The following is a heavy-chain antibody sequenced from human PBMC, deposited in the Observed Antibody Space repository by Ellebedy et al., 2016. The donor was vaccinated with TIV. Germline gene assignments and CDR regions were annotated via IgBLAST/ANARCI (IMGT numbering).Heavy chain of an antibody. V-gene: IGHV3-7*01. J-gene: IGHJ6*03. D-gene: IGHD5-12*01. CDR1: GFVFSSYW. CDR2: IYQDGSEK. Sequence: GGSLRLSCAASGFVFSSYWMTWIRQAPGKGLEWVANIYQDGSEKYYVESVRGRFTISRDNAKNLLYLHMNTLVAEDTAVYYGARGGAYGDYVPYYFYMDVWGKGTTVIVSS. CDR3: ARGGAYGDYVPYYFYMDV.